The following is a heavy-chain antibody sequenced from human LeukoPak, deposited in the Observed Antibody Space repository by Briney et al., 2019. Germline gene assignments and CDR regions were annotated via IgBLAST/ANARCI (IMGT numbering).Heavy chain of an antibody. J-gene: IGHJ4*02. CDR1: GFTFSDYY. V-gene: IGHV3-11*03. CDR2: ISSSSSYT. D-gene: IGHD1-26*01. CDR3: ARVVSGSYTPFDY. Sequence: GGSLRLSCAASGFTFSDYYMSWIRQAPGKGLEGVSYISSSSSYTNYADSVKGRFTISRDNAKSSLYLQMNSLRAEDTAVYYCARVVSGSYTPFDYWGQGTLVTVSS.